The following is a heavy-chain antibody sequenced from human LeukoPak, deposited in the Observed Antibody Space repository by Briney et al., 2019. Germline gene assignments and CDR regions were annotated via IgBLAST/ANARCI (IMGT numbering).Heavy chain of an antibody. J-gene: IGHJ3*02. CDR2: ISGGGGDT. Sequence: PGGSLRLSCAASGFTFSSYAMSWVRQAPGKGLEWVSVISGGGGDTYYADSVKGRFTISRHNSKNTLYLQMNSLRAEDSAVYYCARTHYIHTAMAHDAFDIWGQGTMVSVSS. CDR1: GFTFSSYA. V-gene: IGHV3-23*01. CDR3: ARTHYIHTAMAHDAFDI. D-gene: IGHD5-18*01.